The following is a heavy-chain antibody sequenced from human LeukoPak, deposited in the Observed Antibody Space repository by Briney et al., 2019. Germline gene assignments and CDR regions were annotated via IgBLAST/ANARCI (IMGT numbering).Heavy chain of an antibody. CDR3: ARTPDFHYMNV. CDR2: IYSGGST. Sequence: PGGSLRLSCAASGFTVSSNYMSWVRQAPGKGLEWVSIIYSGGSTFYADSVKGRFTISRDNSKNSLYLQMNSLRAEDTAVYYCARTPDFHYMNVWGKGTTVTVSS. V-gene: IGHV3-53*01. J-gene: IGHJ6*03. CDR1: GFTVSSNY.